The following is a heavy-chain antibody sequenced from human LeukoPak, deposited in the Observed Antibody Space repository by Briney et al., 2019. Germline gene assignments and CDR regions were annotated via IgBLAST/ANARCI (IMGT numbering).Heavy chain of an antibody. CDR2: IYGGGGT. J-gene: IGHJ4*02. CDR3: AREGGGPSGPLDY. D-gene: IGHD3-3*01. Sequence: PGGSLRLSCAASGFTVSIKYMTWVRQAPGTGLEWVSVIYGGGGTYYADSVKGRFTISRDNSKNTLYLQMNSLRAEDTAVYYCAREGGGPSGPLDYWGQGTLVTVSS. CDR1: GFTVSIKY. V-gene: IGHV3-66*01.